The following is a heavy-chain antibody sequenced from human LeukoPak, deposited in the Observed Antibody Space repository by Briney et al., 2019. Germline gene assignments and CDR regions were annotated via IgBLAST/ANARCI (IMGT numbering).Heavy chain of an antibody. Sequence: GASVNVSCKASGYTFTSYYMHWVRQAPGQGLEWMGIINPSGGSTSYAQKFQGRVTMTRDTSTSTVYMELSSLRSEDTAVYYCARSHVDDAFDIWGQGTMVTVSS. D-gene: IGHD3-16*01. J-gene: IGHJ3*02. V-gene: IGHV1-46*01. CDR1: GYTFTSYY. CDR3: ARSHVDDAFDI. CDR2: INPSGGST.